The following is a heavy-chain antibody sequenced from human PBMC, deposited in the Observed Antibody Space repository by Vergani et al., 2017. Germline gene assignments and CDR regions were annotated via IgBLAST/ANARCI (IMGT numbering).Heavy chain of an antibody. D-gene: IGHD3-16*02. J-gene: IGHJ4*02. CDR2: ISGSGGST. CDR3: AEGFVGELSPYSNFDY. CDR1: GFTFSSYA. Sequence: EVQLLESGGGLVQPGGSLRLSCAASGFTFSSYAMSWVRQAPGKGLEWVSAISGSGGSTYYADSVKGRFTISRDNSKNTLYLQMNSLRAEDTAVYYCAEGFVGELSPYSNFDYWGQGTLVTVSS. V-gene: IGHV3-23*01.